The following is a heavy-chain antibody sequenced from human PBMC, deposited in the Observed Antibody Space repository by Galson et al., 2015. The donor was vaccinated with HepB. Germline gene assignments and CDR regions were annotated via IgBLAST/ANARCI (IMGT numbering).Heavy chain of an antibody. CDR1: GFTFSPFG. CDR2: IGRDLNYI. CDR3: ARDASEWSRDH. Sequence: SLRLSCAASGFTFSPFGMTWVRQAPGKGLEWVSVIGRDLNYINYADSVKGRFITSRDDAKNTVYLQMNSLRVEDSGVYYCARDASEWSRDHWGQGTLVTVSS. V-gene: IGHV3-21*03. J-gene: IGHJ4*02. D-gene: IGHD3-3*01.